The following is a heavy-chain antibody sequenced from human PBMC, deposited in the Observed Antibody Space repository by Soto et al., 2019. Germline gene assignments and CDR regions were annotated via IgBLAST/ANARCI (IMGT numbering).Heavy chain of an antibody. CDR2: IRNKANYYTT. V-gene: IGHV3-72*01. Sequence: GGSLRLSCAASGFIFTDHYMDWVRQAPGMGLEWVGRIRNKANYYTTEYAASVKGRFTISRDDSKNSLYLQMNSLQTEDTAVYYCARAPASLYSSSWYYFDYWGQGTLVTSPQ. CDR3: ARAPASLYSSSWYYFDY. CDR1: GFIFTDHY. J-gene: IGHJ4*02. D-gene: IGHD6-13*01.